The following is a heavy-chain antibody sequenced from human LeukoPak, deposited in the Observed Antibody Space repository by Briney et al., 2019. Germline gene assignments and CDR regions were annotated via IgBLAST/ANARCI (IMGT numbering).Heavy chain of an antibody. CDR3: ARDAHLVYYYYGMDV. V-gene: IGHV1-8*01. CDR1: GYTFTSYD. D-gene: IGHD2-2*01. CDR2: MNPNSGNT. J-gene: IGHJ6*02. Sequence: GASVKVSCKASGYTFTSYDINWVRQATGQGLEWMGWMNPNSGNTGYAQKFQGRVTMTRNTSTSTAYMELSSLRSEDTAVYYCARDAHLVYYYYGMDVWGQGTTVTVSS.